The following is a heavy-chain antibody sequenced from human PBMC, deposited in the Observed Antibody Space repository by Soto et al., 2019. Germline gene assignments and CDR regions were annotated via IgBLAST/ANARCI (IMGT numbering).Heavy chain of an antibody. CDR2: ITAHNGDA. J-gene: IGHJ3*02. CDR1: GYTFTDYG. D-gene: IGHD3-22*01. CDR3: ARVRGITMIVVANNGAFDI. Sequence: ASVKVACKASGYTFTDYGINWVRQAPGQGLAWMGWITAHNGDANYAQKSQDRGSMTRDSSTSTAYMELGSLRSDDTAVSYCARVRGITMIVVANNGAFDIWGQGTMVTVS. V-gene: IGHV1-18*04.